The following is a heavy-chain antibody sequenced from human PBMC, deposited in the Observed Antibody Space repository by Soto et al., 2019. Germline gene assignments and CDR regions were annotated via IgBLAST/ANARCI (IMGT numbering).Heavy chain of an antibody. J-gene: IGHJ4*02. CDR2: ISYNGSNK. D-gene: IGHD6-19*01. Sequence: GGSLRLSCAASGFTLSSYAMHWVRQAPGKGLEWVAVISYNGSNKYYADSVKGRFTISRDNSKNTLYLQMNSLRAEGTAVYYCARSAGWYYFDYWGQGTLVTVSS. CDR3: ARSAGWYYFDY. CDR1: GFTLSSYA. V-gene: IGHV3-30-3*01.